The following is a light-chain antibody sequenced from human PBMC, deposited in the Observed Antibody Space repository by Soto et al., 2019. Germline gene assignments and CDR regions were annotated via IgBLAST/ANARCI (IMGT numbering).Light chain of an antibody. V-gene: IGKV3-20*01. J-gene: IGKJ1*01. CDR2: DTS. CDR3: QQSGSSAWT. CDR1: QSVRNNY. Sequence: EMVLTQSPGTLSLSPGERATLSCRASQSVRNNYLAWYQQTPGQAPRPLIYDTSSRAVDIPDRFRGSGSGTDFTVTISRLEREDFAVYYCQQSGSSAWTFGQGTKLEIK.